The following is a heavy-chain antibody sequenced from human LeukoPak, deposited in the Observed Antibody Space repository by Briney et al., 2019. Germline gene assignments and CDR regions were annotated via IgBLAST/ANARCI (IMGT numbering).Heavy chain of an antibody. CDR1: GFTFSSYE. Sequence: GGSLRLSCAASGFTFSSYEMNWVRQAPGKGLEWVSYISTSGTTIYYADSVKGRFTISRDNAKNLLYLQMNSLRDEDTAVYYCARRLSRTSGAFDIWGQGTMVTVSS. V-gene: IGHV3-48*03. CDR2: ISTSGTTI. J-gene: IGHJ3*02. D-gene: IGHD6-6*01. CDR3: ARRLSRTSGAFDI.